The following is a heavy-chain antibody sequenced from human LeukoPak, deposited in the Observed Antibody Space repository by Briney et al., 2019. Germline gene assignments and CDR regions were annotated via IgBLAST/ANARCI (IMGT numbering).Heavy chain of an antibody. Sequence: ASVKVSCKASGYTFTRYYMHWVRQAPGQGLEWMGIINPSGGSTSYAQKFQGGVTMTRDTSTSTVYMELSRLRSDDTAVYYCARDLAPIVVVVAAPDYWGQGTLVTVSS. J-gene: IGHJ4*02. V-gene: IGHV1-46*01. CDR1: GYTFTRYY. CDR2: INPSGGST. D-gene: IGHD2-15*01. CDR3: ARDLAPIVVVVAAPDY.